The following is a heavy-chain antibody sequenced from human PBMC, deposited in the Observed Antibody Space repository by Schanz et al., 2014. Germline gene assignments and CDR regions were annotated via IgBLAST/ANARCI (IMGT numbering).Heavy chain of an antibody. CDR2: INSVGSNT. V-gene: IGHV3-74*02. J-gene: IGHJ4*02. CDR3: ARKVVATIGGYYDN. Sequence: EVQLLESGGGLVQPGGSLRLSCTASGFTFSSYSMNWVRQAPGKGLVWVARINSVGSNTDYADSVTGRFTISRDNAENTLFLQMNSLRAEDTAVYYCARKVVATIGGYYDNWGQGTLVIVSS. CDR1: GFTFSSYS. D-gene: IGHD5-12*01.